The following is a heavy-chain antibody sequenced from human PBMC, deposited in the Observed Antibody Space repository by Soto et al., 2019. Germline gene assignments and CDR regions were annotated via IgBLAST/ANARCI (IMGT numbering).Heavy chain of an antibody. J-gene: IGHJ6*02. D-gene: IGHD1-1*01. V-gene: IGHV3-23*01. CDR1: GFTFSSYA. CDR3: AKGSTGTPRYYYYGMDV. CDR2: ISGSGGST. Sequence: PGGSLRLSCAASGFTFSSYAMSWVRQAPGKGLEWVSAISGSGGSTYYADSVKGRFTISRDNSKNTLYLQMNSLRAEDTAVYYCAKGSTGTPRYYYYGMDVWGQGTTVTVSS.